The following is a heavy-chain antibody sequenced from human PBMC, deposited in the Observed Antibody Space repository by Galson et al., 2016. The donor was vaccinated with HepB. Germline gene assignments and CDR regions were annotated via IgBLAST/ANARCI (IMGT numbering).Heavy chain of an antibody. Sequence: PALVKPTQTLTLTCTFSGFSLTTSGVGVGWIRQPPGKPLEWLALIFWDDDKRYSPSLKSRLTITKDTSKNEVVLTMTNMDPVDTATYYCAESTGWFGPWGQGSLVTVSS. CDR2: IFWDDDK. CDR3: AESTGWFGP. J-gene: IGHJ5*02. V-gene: IGHV2-5*02. D-gene: IGHD1-1*01. CDR1: GFSLTTSGVG.